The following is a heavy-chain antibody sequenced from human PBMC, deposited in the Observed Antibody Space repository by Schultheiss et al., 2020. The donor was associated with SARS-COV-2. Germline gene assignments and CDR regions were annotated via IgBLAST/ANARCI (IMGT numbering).Heavy chain of an antibody. CDR2: ISGSGGST. D-gene: IGHD3-9*01. J-gene: IGHJ5*02. Sequence: GGSLRLSCAASGFTFSSYAISWVRQAPGKGLEWVSAISGSGGSTYYADSVKGRFTISRDNSKNTLYLQMNSLRAEDTAVYYCATAPDNNWFDPWGQGTLVTVSS. V-gene: IGHV3-23*01. CDR1: GFTFSSYA. CDR3: ATAPDNNWFDP.